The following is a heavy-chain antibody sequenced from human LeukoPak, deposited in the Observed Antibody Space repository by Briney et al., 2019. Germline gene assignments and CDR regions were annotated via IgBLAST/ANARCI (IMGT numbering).Heavy chain of an antibody. J-gene: IGHJ6*02. V-gene: IGHV1-18*01. CDR2: ISAYNGNT. Sequence: ASVKVSCKASGYTFTSYGISWVRQAPGRGLEWMGWISAYNGNTNYAQKLQGRVTMTTDTSTSTAYMELRSLRSDDTAVYYCARVPIAVAGTYYYYYGMDVWGQGTTVTVSS. D-gene: IGHD6-19*01. CDR1: GYTFTSYG. CDR3: ARVPIAVAGTYYYYYGMDV.